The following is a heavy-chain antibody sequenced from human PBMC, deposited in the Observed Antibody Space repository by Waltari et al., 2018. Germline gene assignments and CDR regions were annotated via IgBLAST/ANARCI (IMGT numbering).Heavy chain of an antibody. J-gene: IGHJ4*02. CDR2: IYYSGRT. Sequence: QVQLQESGPGLVTPSETLSLTCTVSGGPISSHSWSWIRQPPGKGLEWIGYIYYSGRTNYNPSLKSRVTISVDTSKNQFSLKLSSVTAADTAVYYCARGKAAAGIPLDYWGQGTLVTVSS. D-gene: IGHD6-13*01. V-gene: IGHV4-59*11. CDR3: ARGKAAAGIPLDY. CDR1: GGPISSHS.